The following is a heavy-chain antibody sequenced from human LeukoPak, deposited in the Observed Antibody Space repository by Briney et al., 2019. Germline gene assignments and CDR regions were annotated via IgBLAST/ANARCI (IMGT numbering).Heavy chain of an antibody. CDR3: ARDWGSSGWYNWFDP. D-gene: IGHD6-19*01. CDR1: GFSIGNYG. V-gene: IGHV3-30*03. J-gene: IGHJ5*02. Sequence: GTSLRLSCAVSGFSIGNYGVHWVRQAPDKGLEWVAMISHDGGDKYYEEPVKGRITICRDNYENTLYLQRNSLRVEDTAVYYCARDWGSSGWYNWFDPWGQGTLVTVSS. CDR2: ISHDGGDK.